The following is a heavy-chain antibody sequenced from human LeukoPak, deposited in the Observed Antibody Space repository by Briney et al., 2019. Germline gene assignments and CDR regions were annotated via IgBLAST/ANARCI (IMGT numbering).Heavy chain of an antibody. J-gene: IGHJ3*02. Sequence: GGSLRLSCAASGFTFSSYAMSWVRQAPGKGLEWVSAISGTGGRTYYADSVKGRFTISRDNSKNTLYLQMNSLRAEDTAVYYCARGYGNDAFDIWGQGTMVTVSS. V-gene: IGHV3-23*01. CDR3: ARGYGNDAFDI. D-gene: IGHD5-18*01. CDR2: ISGTGGRT. CDR1: GFTFSSYA.